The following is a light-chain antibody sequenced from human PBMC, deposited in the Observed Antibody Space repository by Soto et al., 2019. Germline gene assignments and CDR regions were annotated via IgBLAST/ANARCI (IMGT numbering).Light chain of an antibody. CDR3: QKYNNWPKT. CDR2: GES. V-gene: IGKV3-15*01. J-gene: IGKJ1*01. Sequence: ETLMPPSQVTLSCSPGERVHLYVRASQSVTINLAWYHQKPGQAPRLLIYGESTRATGIPARFTGSGSGKEFTISISSLQYEDFGIYYCQKYNNWPKTCGQGTKVDIK. CDR1: QSVTIN.